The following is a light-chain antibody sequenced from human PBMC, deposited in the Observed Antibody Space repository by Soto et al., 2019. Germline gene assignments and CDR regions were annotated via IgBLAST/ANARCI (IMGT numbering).Light chain of an antibody. Sequence: QPVLTQSPSAAASLGASVKLTCTLSSGHSSYAIAWHQQQPEKGPRYLMKLSSDGSHSKGAGIPDRFSGSSSGAERYLTTSGLQSEDEADYFCQTWDTGARVVFGGGTKLTVL. CDR2: LSSDGSH. CDR3: QTWDTGARVV. J-gene: IGLJ2*01. CDR1: SGHSSYA. V-gene: IGLV4-69*01.